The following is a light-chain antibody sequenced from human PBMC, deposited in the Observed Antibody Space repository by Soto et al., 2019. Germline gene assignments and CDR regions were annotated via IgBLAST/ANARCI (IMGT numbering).Light chain of an antibody. CDR1: QSVRSW. CDR2: DAS. Sequence: DIQMTQSPATLSASVGDRVTITCRASQSVRSWLAWYQQKPGTAPKLLIFDASRLESGVPSRFSGSASGTEFTLTISSLQPDDFATYYCPQYDNYPLTFGGGTKVDIK. V-gene: IGKV1-5*01. CDR3: PQYDNYPLT. J-gene: IGKJ4*01.